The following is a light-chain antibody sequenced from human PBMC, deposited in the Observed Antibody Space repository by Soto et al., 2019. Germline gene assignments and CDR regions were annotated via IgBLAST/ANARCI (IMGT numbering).Light chain of an antibody. Sequence: EIVLTQSPGTLSLSPGERATLSCRASQSVSSTYLAWYQQKPGHAPRLLIYGASSRATGIPDGFSGSGSGTDFTLTISRLEPEDFAVYYCQHYGSLVLTFGGGTKVEIK. J-gene: IGKJ4*01. CDR3: QHYGSLVLT. V-gene: IGKV3-20*01. CDR2: GAS. CDR1: QSVSSTY.